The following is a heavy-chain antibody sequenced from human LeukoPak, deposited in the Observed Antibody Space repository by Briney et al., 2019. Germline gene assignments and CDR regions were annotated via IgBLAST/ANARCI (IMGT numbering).Heavy chain of an antibody. CDR1: GGSISSYY. CDR2: IYYSGST. CDR3: ARFTPQGYGWGGYNRFDP. V-gene: IGHV4-59*01. J-gene: IGHJ5*02. Sequence: PSETLSLTCTVSGGSISSYYWNWIRQTPGKGLEWIGYIYYSGSTNYSPSLKSRVTISVDTSKNQFSLNLTSVTAADTAVYYCARFTPQGYGWGGYNRFDPWGQGTLVTVSS. D-gene: IGHD3-16*01.